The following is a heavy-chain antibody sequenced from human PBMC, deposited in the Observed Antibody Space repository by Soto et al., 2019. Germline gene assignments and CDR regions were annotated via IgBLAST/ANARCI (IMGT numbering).Heavy chain of an antibody. V-gene: IGHV3-23*01. Sequence: HPGGSLRLSCAASGFTFSSYAMSWVRQAPGKGLEWVSAISGSGGSTYYADSVKGRFTISRDNSKNTLYLQMNSLRAEDTAVYYCAKGGTGTTTAFDYWGQGTLVTVSS. D-gene: IGHD1-1*01. CDR3: AKGGTGTTTAFDY. CDR2: ISGSGGST. CDR1: GFTFSSYA. J-gene: IGHJ4*02.